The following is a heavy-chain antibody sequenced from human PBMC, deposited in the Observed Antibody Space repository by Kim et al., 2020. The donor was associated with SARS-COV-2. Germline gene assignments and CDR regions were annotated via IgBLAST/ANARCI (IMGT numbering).Heavy chain of an antibody. CDR2: IYYSGST. J-gene: IGHJ3*02. D-gene: IGHD3-22*01. V-gene: IGHV4-39*01. Sequence: SETLSLTCTVSGGSISSSSYYWGWIRQPPGKGLEWIGSIYYSGSTYYNPSLKSRVTISVDTSKNQFSLKLSSVTAADTAVYYCARQGGYYDSSGYYGDAFDIWGQGTMVTVSS. CDR3: ARQGGYYDSSGYYGDAFDI. CDR1: GGSISSSSYY.